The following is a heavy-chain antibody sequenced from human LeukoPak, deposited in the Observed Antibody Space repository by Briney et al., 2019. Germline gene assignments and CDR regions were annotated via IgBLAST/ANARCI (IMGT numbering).Heavy chain of an antibody. D-gene: IGHD2-15*01. J-gene: IGHJ5*02. CDR3: TWTCSGGSCYPNWFDP. CDR1: GLTFSGSA. CDR2: IRSKCSSYAT. Sequence: GGTLRLSCAASGLTFSGSAMHGVRHASGKGREGGGRIRSKCSSYATADAAGVRGSVTSPRDDSKNTAYLQMNSLKTEDTAVYYCTWTCSGGSCYPNWFDPWGQGTLVTVSS. V-gene: IGHV3-73*01.